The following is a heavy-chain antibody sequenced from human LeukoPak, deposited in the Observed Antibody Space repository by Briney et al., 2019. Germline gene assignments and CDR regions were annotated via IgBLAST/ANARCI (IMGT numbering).Heavy chain of an antibody. CDR2: ISYDGSNK. Sequence: GGSPRLSCAASGFTFSSYAMHWVRQAPGKGLEWVAVISYDGSNKYYADSVKGRFTISRDNSKNTLYLQMNSLRAEDTAVYYCARDRVPYLSYSYAVVWGQGTTVTVSS. J-gene: IGHJ6*02. CDR1: GFTFSSYA. CDR3: ARDRVPYLSYSYAVV. D-gene: IGHD5-18*01. V-gene: IGHV3-30-3*01.